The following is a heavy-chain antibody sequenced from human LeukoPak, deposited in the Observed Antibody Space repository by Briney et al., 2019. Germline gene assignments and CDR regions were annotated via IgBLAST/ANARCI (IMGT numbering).Heavy chain of an antibody. CDR1: GYTFTGYY. Sequence: ASVKVSCKASGYTFTGYYMHWVRQAPGQGLEWMGWINPNSGGTNYAQKFQGRVTMTRDTSISTAYMELSRLRSDDTAVYYCARKYCSSTSCSIFGPWGQGTLVTVSS. D-gene: IGHD2-2*01. CDR3: ARKYCSSTSCSIFGP. V-gene: IGHV1-2*02. J-gene: IGHJ5*02. CDR2: INPNSGGT.